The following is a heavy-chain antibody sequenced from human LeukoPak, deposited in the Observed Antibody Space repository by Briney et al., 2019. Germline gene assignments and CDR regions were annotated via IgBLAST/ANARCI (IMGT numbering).Heavy chain of an antibody. CDR1: GGSISSYY. D-gene: IGHD6-19*01. J-gene: IGHJ4*02. CDR2: IYNSGST. V-gene: IGHV4-59*01. Sequence: PSETLSLTCTGSGGSISSYYWSWIRQPPGKGLEWIGYIYNSGSTKYNPSLKSRVTMSMDTSKNQFSLKLSSVTAADTAVYYCARGGWYSDYWGQGTLVTVSS. CDR3: ARGGWYSDY.